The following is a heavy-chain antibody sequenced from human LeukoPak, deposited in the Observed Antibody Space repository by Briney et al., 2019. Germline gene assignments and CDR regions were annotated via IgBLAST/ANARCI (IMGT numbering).Heavy chain of an antibody. CDR1: GGTFSNYA. CDR2: IIPIFGTA. V-gene: IGHV1-69*05. CDR3: ARDRGPSGYYDSSGYSPFDY. Sequence: GSSVKVSCKASGGTFSNYAISWVRQAPGQGLEWMGGIIPIFGTANYAQKFQGRVTITTDESTSTAYMELSSLRSEDTAVYYCARDRGPSGYYDSSGYSPFDYWGQGTLVTVSS. D-gene: IGHD3-22*01. J-gene: IGHJ4*02.